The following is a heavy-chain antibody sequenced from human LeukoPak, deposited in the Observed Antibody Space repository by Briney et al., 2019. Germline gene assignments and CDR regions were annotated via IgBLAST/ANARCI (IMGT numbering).Heavy chain of an antibody. CDR3: ARDHEQWLVYPEYFQH. CDR2: ISSSSSTT. J-gene: IGHJ1*01. CDR1: GFTFSSYS. Sequence: GGSLRLSCAASGFTFSSYSMNWVRQAPGGGLEWVSYISSSSSTTYYADSVKGRFTISRDNAKNSLYLQMNSLRAEDTAVYYCARDHEQWLVYPEYFQHWGQGTLVTVSS. V-gene: IGHV3-48*01. D-gene: IGHD6-19*01.